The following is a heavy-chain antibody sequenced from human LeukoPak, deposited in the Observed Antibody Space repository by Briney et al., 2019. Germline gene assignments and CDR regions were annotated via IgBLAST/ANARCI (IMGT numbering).Heavy chain of an antibody. V-gene: IGHV4-30-2*01. D-gene: IGHD2-15*01. J-gene: IGHJ4*02. CDR2: IYHSGST. CDR1: GGSISSGGYS. CDR3: ASSLSGAYYFDY. Sequence: SQTLSLTCAVSGGSISSGGYSWSWIRQPPGKGLDWIGYIYHSGSTYYNPSLKSRVTITVGRSKNQFSLKLRPVTAADTAVYYCASSLSGAYYFDYWGQGTLVTVSS.